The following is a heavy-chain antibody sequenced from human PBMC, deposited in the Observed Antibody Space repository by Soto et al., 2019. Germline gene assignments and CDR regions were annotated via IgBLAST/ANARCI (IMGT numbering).Heavy chain of an antibody. CDR2: INPNTGGT. D-gene: IGHD1-26*01. CDR3: ARLMDPYSGPHLDI. Sequence: WASVKVSCKASGYTFTGYYIHWVRQAPGQGLEWMGWINPNTGGTNYAQKFQGRVTMTRDTSISTAYMELSTLKSDDAAVYYCARLMDPYSGPHLDIWGQGTMVTVSS. J-gene: IGHJ3*02. CDR1: GYTFTGYY. V-gene: IGHV1-2*02.